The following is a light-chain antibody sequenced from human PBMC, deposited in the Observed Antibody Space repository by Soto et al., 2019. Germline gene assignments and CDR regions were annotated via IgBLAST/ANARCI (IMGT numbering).Light chain of an antibody. CDR2: AAS. CDR1: QGISNY. V-gene: IGKV1-39*01. J-gene: IGKJ5*01. Sequence: DIQMTQSQSSLSGSVGDRVTVXFRASQGISNYLAWYQQKPGKVPKLLIYAASTLQSGVPSRFSGSGSGTDFTLTISSLQPEDFATYYCQQSYSTPSITFGQGTRLEIK. CDR3: QQSYSTPSIT.